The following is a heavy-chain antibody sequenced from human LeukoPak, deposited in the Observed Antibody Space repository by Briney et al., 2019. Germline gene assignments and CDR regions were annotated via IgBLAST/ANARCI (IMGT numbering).Heavy chain of an antibody. CDR3: ARDPIAAAEYNWFDP. D-gene: IGHD6-13*01. V-gene: IGHV1-2*02. Sequence: ASVKVSCKASGYTFTGYYMRWVRQAPGQGLEWMGWINPNSGGTNYAQKFQGRVTMTRDTSISTAYMELSRLRSDDTAVYYCARDPIAAAEYNWFDPWGQGTLVTVSS. CDR2: INPNSGGT. CDR1: GYTFTGYY. J-gene: IGHJ5*02.